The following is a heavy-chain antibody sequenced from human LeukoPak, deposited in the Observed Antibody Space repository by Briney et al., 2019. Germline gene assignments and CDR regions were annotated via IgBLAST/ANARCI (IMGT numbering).Heavy chain of an antibody. Sequence: SDTLSLTCAVSGYSISSGYYWGWIRQPPGKGLEWIGSIYHSGSTYYNPSLKSRVTISVDTSKNQFSLKLSSVTAADTAVYYCAHGSGSYWVYWGQGTLVTVSS. D-gene: IGHD3-10*01. CDR1: GYSISSGYY. CDR2: IYHSGST. CDR3: AHGSGSYWVY. J-gene: IGHJ4*02. V-gene: IGHV4-38-2*01.